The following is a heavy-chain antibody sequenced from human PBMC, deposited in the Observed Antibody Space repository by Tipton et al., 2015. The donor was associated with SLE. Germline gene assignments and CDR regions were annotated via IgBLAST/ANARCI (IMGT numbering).Heavy chain of an antibody. CDR2: IHHSGRT. J-gene: IGHJ6*03. CDR1: GDSITYSGYS. D-gene: IGHD6-13*01. CDR3: ARGSGRYSSSWYFFYYYMDV. Sequence: TLSLTCTVSGDSITYSGYSWNWVRQHPGAGLEWIGYIHHSGRTDYNPSLRSRVTISRDTSKNQFSLNVNSVTAADTAVYYCARGSGRYSSSWYFFYYYMDVWGKGTTVTVSS. V-gene: IGHV4-31*03.